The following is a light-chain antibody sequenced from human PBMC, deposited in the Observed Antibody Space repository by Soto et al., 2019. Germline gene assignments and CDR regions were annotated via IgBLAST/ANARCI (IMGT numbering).Light chain of an antibody. J-gene: IGKJ5*01. Sequence: DIQVTQSPSSLSASVGDRVTITCLAIQGISRWLAWYQQKPEKAPKSLIYAASSLQSGVPSRFRGSGSGTDFTPTISSLPPEDFEPYYCQQYNSSPITFGQGTRLEIK. V-gene: IGKV1D-16*01. CDR1: QGISRW. CDR2: AAS. CDR3: QQYNSSPIT.